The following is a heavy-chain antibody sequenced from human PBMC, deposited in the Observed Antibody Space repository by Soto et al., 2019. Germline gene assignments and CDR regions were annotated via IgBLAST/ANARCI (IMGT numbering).Heavy chain of an antibody. CDR1: GGTFSSYA. D-gene: IGHD2-15*01. CDR2: IIPMFGTT. J-gene: IGHJ5*02. V-gene: IGHV1-69*01. Sequence: QVQLVQSGAEVKKPGSSVKVSCKASGGTFSSYAISWVRQAPGQGLEWMGGIIPMFGTTKYAQKFQGRLTITADESTSTAYMELSSLRSGDKAVYYCARGVVVVAASQLGWFDPWGQGTLVTVSS. CDR3: ARGVVVVAASQLGWFDP.